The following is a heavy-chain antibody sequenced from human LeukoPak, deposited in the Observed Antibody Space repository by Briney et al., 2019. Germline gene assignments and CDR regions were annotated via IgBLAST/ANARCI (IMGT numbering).Heavy chain of an antibody. Sequence: GGSLRLSCAGSGFTFSNYAMYWVRQAPGKGLEWVAATSYDESKKNYADSVKGRFSISKDNSKNTLYLQMNSLTVDDTAVYYCAKGPDGFDYWGQGALGTVSS. J-gene: IGHJ4*02. CDR2: TSYDESKK. CDR3: AKGPDGFDY. V-gene: IGHV3-30*04. CDR1: GFTFSNYA.